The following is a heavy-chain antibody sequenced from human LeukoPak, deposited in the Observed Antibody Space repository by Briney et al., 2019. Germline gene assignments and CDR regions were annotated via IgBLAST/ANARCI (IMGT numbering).Heavy chain of an antibody. Sequence: PSETLSLTCTVPGGSISSYYWSWIRQPPGKGLEWIGYIYYSGSTNYNPSLKSRVTISVDTSKNQFSLKLSSVTAADTAVYYCARDYDMLRGMDVWGKGTTVTISS. D-gene: IGHD3-9*01. CDR2: IYYSGST. J-gene: IGHJ6*04. V-gene: IGHV4-59*12. CDR3: ARDYDMLRGMDV. CDR1: GGSISSYY.